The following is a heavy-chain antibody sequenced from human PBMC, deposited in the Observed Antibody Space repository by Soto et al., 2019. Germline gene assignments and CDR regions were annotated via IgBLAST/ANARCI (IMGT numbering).Heavy chain of an antibody. V-gene: IGHV5-10-1*01. CDR3: ARLAQDEYSSSWSDF. J-gene: IGHJ4*02. Sequence: GESLKISCKGSGYSFTSYWISWVRQMPGKGLEWMGRIDPSDSYTNYSPSFQGHVTISADKSISTAYLQWSSLKASDTAMYYCARLAQDEYSSSWSDFWGQGTLVTVSS. CDR1: GYSFTSYW. D-gene: IGHD6-13*01. CDR2: IDPSDSYT.